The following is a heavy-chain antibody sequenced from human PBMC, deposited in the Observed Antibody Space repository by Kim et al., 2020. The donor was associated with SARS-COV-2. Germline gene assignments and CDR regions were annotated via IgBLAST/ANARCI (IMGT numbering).Heavy chain of an antibody. V-gene: IGHV3-23*01. CDR3: ATHRSSSSYFDY. CDR2: ISGSGGST. J-gene: IGHJ4*02. Sequence: GGSLRLSCAASGFTFSSYAMSWVRQAPGKGLEWVSAISGSGGSTYYADSVKGRFTISRDNSKNTLYLQMNSLRAEDTAVYYCATHRSSSSYFDYWGQGTLVTVSS. CDR1: GFTFSSYA. D-gene: IGHD6-6*01.